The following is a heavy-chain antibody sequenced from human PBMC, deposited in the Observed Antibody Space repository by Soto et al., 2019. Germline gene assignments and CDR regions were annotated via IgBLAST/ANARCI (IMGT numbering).Heavy chain of an antibody. D-gene: IGHD2-2*01. J-gene: IGHJ5*02. CDR1: GGSISSYY. CDR2: IYYSGST. CDR3: ARERRYCSSTSCYVYWFDP. V-gene: IGHV4-59*12. Sequence: TSETLSLTCTVSGGSISSYYWSWIRQPPGKGLEWIGYIYYSGSTNYNPSLKSRVTISVDTSKNQFSLKLSSVTAADTAVYYCARERRYCSSTSCYVYWFDPWGQGTLVTVSS.